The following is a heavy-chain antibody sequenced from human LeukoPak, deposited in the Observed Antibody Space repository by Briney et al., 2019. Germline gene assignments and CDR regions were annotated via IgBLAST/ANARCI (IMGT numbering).Heavy chain of an antibody. J-gene: IGHJ4*02. CDR2: ISGSSTYI. CDR1: EFTFSSYS. Sequence: PGGSLRLSCAASEFTFSSYSMNWVRQAPGKGPEWVSSISGSSTYIYYADSVKGRFSISRDNAKNSLYLQMNSLRAEDTAVYYCARDVGFPNPLDYWGQGTLVTVSS. V-gene: IGHV3-21*01. D-gene: IGHD6-25*01. CDR3: ARDVGFPNPLDY.